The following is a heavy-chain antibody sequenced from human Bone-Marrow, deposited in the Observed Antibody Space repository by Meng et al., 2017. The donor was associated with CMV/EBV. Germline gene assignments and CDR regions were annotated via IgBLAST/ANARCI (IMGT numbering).Heavy chain of an antibody. CDR1: GFTFSSYG. CDR2: IRYDGSNK. Sequence: GESLKISCAASGFTFSSYGMHWVRQAPGKGLEWVAFIRYDGSNKYYADSVKGRFTISRDNSKNTLYLQMNSLRAEDTAVYYCARGKGWLQSSPAGYWGQGTLVTVSS. V-gene: IGHV3-30*02. J-gene: IGHJ4*02. D-gene: IGHD5-24*01. CDR3: ARGKGWLQSSPAGY.